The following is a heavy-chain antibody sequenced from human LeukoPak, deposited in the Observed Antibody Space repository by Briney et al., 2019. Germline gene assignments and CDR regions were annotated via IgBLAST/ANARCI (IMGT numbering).Heavy chain of an antibody. CDR3: ARGGYYGSGSTDY. J-gene: IGHJ4*02. Sequence: SETLSLTCTVSGGSISSGSYYWSWIRQPAGKGLEWIGRIYTSGSTNYNPSLKSRVTIPVDTSKNQFSLKLSSVTAADTAVYYCARGGYYGSGSTDYWGQGTLVTVSS. V-gene: IGHV4-61*02. CDR2: IYTSGST. D-gene: IGHD3-10*01. CDR1: GGSISSGSYY.